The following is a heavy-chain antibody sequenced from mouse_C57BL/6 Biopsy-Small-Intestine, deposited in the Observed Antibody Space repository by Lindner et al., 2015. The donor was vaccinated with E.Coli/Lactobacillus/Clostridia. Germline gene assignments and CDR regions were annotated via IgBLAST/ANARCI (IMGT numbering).Heavy chain of an antibody. CDR3: ARRNYDYGWYFDV. D-gene: IGHD2-4*01. V-gene: IGHV1-47*01. J-gene: IGHJ1*03. CDR2: FHPYNDDT. Sequence: VQLQESGAELVKPGASVKMSCKASGYTFTTYPIEWMKQNHGKSLEWIGNFHPYNDDTKYNEKFKGKATLTVEKSSSTVYLELSRLTSDDSAVYYCARRNYDYGWYFDVWGTGTTVTVSS. CDR1: GYTFTTYP.